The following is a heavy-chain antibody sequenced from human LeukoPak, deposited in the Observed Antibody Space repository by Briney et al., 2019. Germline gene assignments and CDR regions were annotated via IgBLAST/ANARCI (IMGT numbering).Heavy chain of an antibody. J-gene: IGHJ6*03. CDR3: AKVRARGPYYYYYMDV. V-gene: IGHV3-53*05. Sequence: PGGSLRLSCAASGFTVSSNYMSWVRQAPGKGLEWISVIYSGGSTYYADSVKGRFTISRDNSKNTLYLQMNSLRAEDTAVYYCAKVRARGPYYYYYMDVWGKGTTVTVSS. CDR2: IYSGGST. CDR1: GFTVSSNY. D-gene: IGHD3-16*01.